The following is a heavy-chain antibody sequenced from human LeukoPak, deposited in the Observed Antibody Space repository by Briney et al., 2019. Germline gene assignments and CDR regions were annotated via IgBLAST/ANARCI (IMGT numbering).Heavy chain of an antibody. D-gene: IGHD5-18*01. CDR2: IWYDGSKK. Sequence: GGSLRLSCAASGFTFPSYGMDWVRQAPGKGLEWVAIIWYDGSKKYYADSVKGRFTISRDNSKNTLSLQMNSLRAEDTGVYYCARDGHQWLFDYRGQGTLVTVSS. CDR1: GFTFPSYG. V-gene: IGHV3-33*01. J-gene: IGHJ4*02. CDR3: ARDGHQWLFDY.